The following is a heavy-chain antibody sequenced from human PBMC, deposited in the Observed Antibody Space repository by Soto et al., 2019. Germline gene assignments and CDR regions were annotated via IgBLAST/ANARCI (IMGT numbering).Heavy chain of an antibody. CDR3: AKNWWYFDWLSHNWFDP. J-gene: IGHJ5*02. V-gene: IGHV3-7*01. CDR2: IKQDGSEK. Sequence: EVQLVESGGGLVQPGASLRLSCAASGFTFSSYWMSWVRQAPGKGLEWVANIKQDGSEKYYVDSVKGRFTISRDNAKNSLYLQMNSLRAEDTAVYYCAKNWWYFDWLSHNWFDPWGQGTLVTVSS. D-gene: IGHD3-9*01. CDR1: GFTFSSYW.